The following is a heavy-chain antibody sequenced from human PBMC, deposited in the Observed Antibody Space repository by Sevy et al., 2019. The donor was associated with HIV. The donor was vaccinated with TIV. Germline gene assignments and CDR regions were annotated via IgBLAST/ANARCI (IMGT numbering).Heavy chain of an antibody. V-gene: IGHV4-39*01. CDR3: ARHVNDFCSGYRPERFDY. CDR2: IYYSGST. CDR1: GGSISSSSYY. J-gene: IGHJ4*02. Sequence: SETLSLTCTVSGGSISSSSYYWGWIRQPPGKGLEWIGSIYYSGSTYYNPSLKSRVTISVDTSKNQFSLKLSSVTAADTAVYYCARHVNDFCSGYRPERFDYWGQGTLVTVSS. D-gene: IGHD3-3*01.